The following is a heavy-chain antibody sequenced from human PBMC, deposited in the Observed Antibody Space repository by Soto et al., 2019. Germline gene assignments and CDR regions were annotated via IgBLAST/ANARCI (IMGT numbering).Heavy chain of an antibody. D-gene: IGHD2-21*01. Sequence: ASVKVSCKASGYTFTSYGISWVRQAPGQGLEWMGWISAYNGNTNYAQKLQGRVTMTTDTSTSTAYMELRSLRSDDTAVYYCARSQGYCGGDCHDAFDIWGQGTMVTVSS. V-gene: IGHV1-18*01. J-gene: IGHJ3*02. CDR3: ARSQGYCGGDCHDAFDI. CDR2: ISAYNGNT. CDR1: GYTFTSYG.